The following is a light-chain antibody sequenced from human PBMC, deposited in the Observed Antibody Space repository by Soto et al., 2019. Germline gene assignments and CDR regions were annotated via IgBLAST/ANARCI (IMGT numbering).Light chain of an antibody. J-gene: IGKJ5*01. CDR1: QSIGST. CDR3: QQYNNWPLT. CDR2: DAS. Sequence: EIVLTQSPSTLSVSPGERATLSCRASQSIGSTLAWYQQKPGQTPRLLIYDASTRATGIPARFSGIGSGTEFTLTITSLQSEDFAVYCCQQYNNWPLTFGPGTRLEIK. V-gene: IGKV3-15*01.